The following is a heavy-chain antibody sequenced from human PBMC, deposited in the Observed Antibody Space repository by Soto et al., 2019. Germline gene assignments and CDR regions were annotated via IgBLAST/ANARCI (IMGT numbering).Heavy chain of an antibody. Sequence: GGSLRLSCAASGFTFSSYAMSWVHQAPGKGLEWVSAISGSGGSTYYADSVKGRFTISRDNSKNTLYLQMNSLRAEDTAVYYCAKDWWDIVVVVAATLVFDYWGQGTLVTVSS. D-gene: IGHD2-15*01. CDR1: GFTFSSYA. CDR3: AKDWWDIVVVVAATLVFDY. CDR2: ISGSGGST. J-gene: IGHJ4*02. V-gene: IGHV3-23*01.